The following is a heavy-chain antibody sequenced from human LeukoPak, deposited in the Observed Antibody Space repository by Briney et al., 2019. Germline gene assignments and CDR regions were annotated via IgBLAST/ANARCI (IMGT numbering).Heavy chain of an antibody. D-gene: IGHD2-15*01. CDR1: GGSISSSSYY. V-gene: IGHV4-39*07. CDR3: ARTTRVVVAAAFDY. Sequence: PSETLSLTCTVSGGSISSSSYYWGWIRQPPGKGLEWIGSIYYSGSTYYNPSLKSRVTISVDTSKNQFSLKLSSVTAADTAVYYCARTTRVVVAAAFDYWGQGTLVTVSS. CDR2: IYYSGST. J-gene: IGHJ4*02.